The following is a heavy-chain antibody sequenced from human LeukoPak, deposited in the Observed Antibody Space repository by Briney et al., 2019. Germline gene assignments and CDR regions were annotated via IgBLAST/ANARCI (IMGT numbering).Heavy chain of an antibody. J-gene: IGHJ5*02. Sequence: SETLSLTCTVYARSISSSSYYWGWIRQPPGKGLEWVGSIYYSGSTYYNPSLKSRVTISVDTSKNQFSLKLSSVTDADTELYSSTRHGLVAPRGYWFDPWGQGTLVTVSS. D-gene: IGHD5-12*01. CDR3: TRHGLVAPRGYWFDP. CDR2: IYYSGST. V-gene: IGHV4-39*01. CDR1: ARSISSSSYY.